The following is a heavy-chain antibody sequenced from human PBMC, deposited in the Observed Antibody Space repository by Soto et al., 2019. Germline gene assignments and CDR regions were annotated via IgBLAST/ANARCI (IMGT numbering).Heavy chain of an antibody. CDR3: AKGRGSGASCFNY. Sequence: EVQLLESGGDLVQPGGSLRLSCAASGFAFSSYAMGWVRQAPGKGLEWVSAISGGGTGTYYADSVKGRFTVSRDNSKNTLYLHMNSLRAEDTAVYYCAKGRGSGASCFNYWGQGTLVTVSS. V-gene: IGHV3-23*01. CDR1: GFAFSSYA. D-gene: IGHD2-15*01. CDR2: ISGGGTGT. J-gene: IGHJ4*02.